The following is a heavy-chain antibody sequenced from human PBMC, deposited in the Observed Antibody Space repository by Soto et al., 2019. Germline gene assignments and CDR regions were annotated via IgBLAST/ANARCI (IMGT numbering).Heavy chain of an antibody. CDR1: GFTFSDAW. Sequence: GGTLRLSCVTSGFTFSDAWMGWVRQAPGKGLEWVGHIKSKVDGGTTHYAAPVKDRFVISRDDSQKTLYLQMNSLKTEDTALYSCVTEGARVASGHSGQASLLTVS. V-gene: IGHV3-15*01. J-gene: IGHJ4*02. CDR2: IKSKVDGGTT. D-gene: IGHD5-12*01. CDR3: VTEGARVASGH.